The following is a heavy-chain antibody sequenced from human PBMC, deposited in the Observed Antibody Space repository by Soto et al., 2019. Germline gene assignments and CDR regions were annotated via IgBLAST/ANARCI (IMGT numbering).Heavy chain of an antibody. V-gene: IGHV3-53*02. CDR2: IYADGGT. Sequence: EVELVETGGGLIQPGGSLRLSCAVSGFTVSSNSMSWVRQAPGKGLEWVSLIYADGGTYYGDSVKGRFTISRDTSKNTVSLQMTSLRADDTAVYYCARDNSILGATFQDWGQGTLVTVSS. J-gene: IGHJ1*01. D-gene: IGHD1-26*01. CDR1: GFTVSSNS. CDR3: ARDNSILGATFQD.